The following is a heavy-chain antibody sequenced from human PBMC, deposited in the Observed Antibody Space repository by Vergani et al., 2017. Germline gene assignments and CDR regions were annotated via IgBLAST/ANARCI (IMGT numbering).Heavy chain of an antibody. D-gene: IGHD3-16*01. CDR1: GFTFTSYH. J-gene: IGHJ4*02. V-gene: IGHV1-2*02. Sequence: QVQLVHSGAEVKKPGASVRVSCKASGFTFTSYHIHWVRLAPGQGLEWMGWINPKNGLTKYAQRFQGRVSLTRDTSITTAFMELSSLRSDDTAMYYCTSFPTETSEYYDSTGYYHRFFEKWGQGTLVTVSS. CDR3: TSFPTETSEYYDSTGYYHRFFEK. CDR2: INPKNGLT.